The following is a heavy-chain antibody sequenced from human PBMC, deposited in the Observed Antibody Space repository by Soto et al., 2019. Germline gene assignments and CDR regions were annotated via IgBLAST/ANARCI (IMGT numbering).Heavy chain of an antibody. D-gene: IGHD1-1*01. J-gene: IGHJ4*02. CDR3: ARGVLRVERPSYFDY. CDR2: IYHSGST. CDR1: GGSISSGGYS. Sequence: PSETLSLTCAVSGGSISSGGYSWSWTRQPPGKGLEWIGYIYHSGSTYYNPSLKSRVTISVDRSKNQFSLKLSSVTAADTAVYYCARGVLRVERPSYFDYWGQGTLVTSPQ. V-gene: IGHV4-30-2*01.